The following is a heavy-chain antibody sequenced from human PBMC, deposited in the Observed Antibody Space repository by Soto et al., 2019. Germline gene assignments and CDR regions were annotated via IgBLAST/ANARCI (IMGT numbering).Heavy chain of an antibody. CDR2: IIPVFGIE. D-gene: IGHD6-6*01. V-gene: IGHV1-69*13. Sequence: SVKVSCKASGGTFSSYAISWVRQAPGQGLEWMGGIIPVFGIENYRQKFQGRVTISADESTSTVYMELSSLRSEDTAVYYFATNGRDPANIAARRGVPAYYYYYAMDVGG. J-gene: IGHJ6*02. CDR3: ATNGRDPANIAARRGVPAYYYYYAMDV. CDR1: GGTFSSYA.